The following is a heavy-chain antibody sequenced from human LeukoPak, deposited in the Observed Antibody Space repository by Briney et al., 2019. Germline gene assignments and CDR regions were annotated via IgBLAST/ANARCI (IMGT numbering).Heavy chain of an antibody. J-gene: IGHJ4*02. CDR1: GFTFSTYW. CDR2: IKQDGSEE. Sequence: PGGSLRLSCAASGFTFSTYWMTWVRQAPGKGLEWVANIKQDGSEEYYVDSVRGRFTVSRDNAKNSLYLQMNSLRAEDTAVYYCARDLVDYYDGAYFDYWGQGTLVTVSS. V-gene: IGHV3-7*01. D-gene: IGHD3-22*01. CDR3: ARDLVDYYDGAYFDY.